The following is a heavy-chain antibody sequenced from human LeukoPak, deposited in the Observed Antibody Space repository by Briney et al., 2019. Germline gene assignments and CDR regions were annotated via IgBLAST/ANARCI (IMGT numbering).Heavy chain of an antibody. CDR2: IDPNNGAT. J-gene: IGHJ4*02. V-gene: IGHV1-2*02. D-gene: IGHD5-12*01. CDR1: GYTSTDSY. CDR3: ARVGYTAYDL. Sequence: ASVRVSCKASGYTSTDSYIHWVRHAPGQGLEWMGWIDPNNGATGSAQKFQGSVTMTRDTSISTVFMELSRLTYDDTAVFYCARVGYTAYDLWGQGTLVTVSS.